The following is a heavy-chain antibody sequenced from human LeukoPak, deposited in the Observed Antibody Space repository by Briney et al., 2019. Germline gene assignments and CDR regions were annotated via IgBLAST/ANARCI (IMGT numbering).Heavy chain of an antibody. D-gene: IGHD3-22*01. CDR1: GYTFTSYG. J-gene: IGHJ6*03. V-gene: IGHV1-18*01. Sequence: ASVKVSCKASGYTFTSYGISWVRQAPGQGLEWMGWISAYNGNTNYAQKLQGRVTMTTDTSTSTAYMELRSLRSDDTAVYYCARDDDRPNYLFYMDVWGKGTTVTVSS. CDR2: ISAYNGNT. CDR3: ARDDDRPNYLFYMDV.